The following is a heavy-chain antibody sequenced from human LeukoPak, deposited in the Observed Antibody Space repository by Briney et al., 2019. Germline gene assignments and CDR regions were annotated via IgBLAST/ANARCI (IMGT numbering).Heavy chain of an antibody. Sequence: SETLSLTCIVSGASISSRSYYWGWIRQPPGKGLEWIGSIYYSASTYYNPSLKSRVTISVETSKNQFSLRLSSVTAADTAVYYCARHLSDSVLRAPDYWGQGTLVTVSS. CDR3: ARHLSDSVLRAPDY. CDR1: GASISSRSYY. J-gene: IGHJ4*02. V-gene: IGHV4-39*01. CDR2: IYYSAST. D-gene: IGHD2-21*02.